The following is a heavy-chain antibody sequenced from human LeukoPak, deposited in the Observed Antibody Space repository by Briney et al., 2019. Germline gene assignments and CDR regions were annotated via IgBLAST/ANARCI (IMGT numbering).Heavy chain of an antibody. V-gene: IGHV3-21*01. CDR1: GFTFSSYS. CDR2: ISSSSSYI. D-gene: IGHD6-13*01. J-gene: IGHJ3*02. Sequence: GGSLRLSCAASGFTFSSYSMNWVRQAPGKGLEWVSSISSSSSYIYYADSVKGRFTISRDNAKNSLYLQMNSLRAEDTAVYYCACDQYSSSWTFDAFDIWGQGTMVTVSS. CDR3: ACDQYSSSWTFDAFDI.